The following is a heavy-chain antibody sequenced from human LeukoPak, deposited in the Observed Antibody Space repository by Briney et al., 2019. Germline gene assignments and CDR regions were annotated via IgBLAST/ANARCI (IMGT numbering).Heavy chain of an antibody. D-gene: IGHD6-6*01. CDR3: AKDRGGSSSDWFDL. Sequence: SQTLSLTCAISGDSISSNSATWNWIRQSPSRGLEWLGRTYYRSRWYNDYAVSVKSRIIINSDTSKNQFSLQLNSVTPEDTAVYYCAKDRGGSSSDWFDLWGQGTLVIVSS. V-gene: IGHV6-1*01. CDR2: TYYRSRWYN. J-gene: IGHJ5*02. CDR1: GDSISSNSAT.